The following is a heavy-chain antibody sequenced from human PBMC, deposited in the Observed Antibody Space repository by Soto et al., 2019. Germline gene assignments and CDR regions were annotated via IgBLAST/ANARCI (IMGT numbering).Heavy chain of an antibody. Sequence: QVQLVESGGGVVQPGRSLRLSCAASGFTFSSYGMHWVRQAPGKGLEWVAVISYDGSNKYYADSVKARFTISRDNSKITLYLQMNSLRAEDTAVYYCAKDILITMIVVPVSWGQGTLVTVSS. D-gene: IGHD3-22*01. V-gene: IGHV3-30*18. CDR1: GFTFSSYG. J-gene: IGHJ4*02. CDR2: ISYDGSNK. CDR3: AKDILITMIVVPVS.